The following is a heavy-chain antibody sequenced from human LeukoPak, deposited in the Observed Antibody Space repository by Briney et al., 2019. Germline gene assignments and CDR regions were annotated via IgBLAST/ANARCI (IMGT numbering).Heavy chain of an antibody. CDR2: IIPIFGTA. Sequence: SVKVSCKASGGTFSSYAISWVRQAPGQGLEWMGGIIPIFGTANYAQKFQGRVTITADESTSTAYMELSSLRSEDTAVYYCAMIGRGYSYGPHFDYWGQGTLVTVSS. D-gene: IGHD5-18*01. CDR1: GGTFSSYA. J-gene: IGHJ4*02. V-gene: IGHV1-69*01. CDR3: AMIGRGYSYGPHFDY.